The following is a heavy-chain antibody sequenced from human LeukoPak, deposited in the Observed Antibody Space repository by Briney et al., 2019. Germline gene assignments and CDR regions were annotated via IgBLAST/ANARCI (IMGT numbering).Heavy chain of an antibody. CDR3: AKNFVAAGIDYYYMDV. Sequence: ASVKVSCKASGGTFSSYAISWVRQAPGQGLEWMGGIIPIFGTANYAQKFQGRVTITADESTSTAYMELSGLRSEDTAVYYCAKNFVAAGIDYYYMDVWGKGTTVTVSS. J-gene: IGHJ6*03. CDR2: IIPIFGTA. V-gene: IGHV1-69*13. D-gene: IGHD1-7*01. CDR1: GGTFSSYA.